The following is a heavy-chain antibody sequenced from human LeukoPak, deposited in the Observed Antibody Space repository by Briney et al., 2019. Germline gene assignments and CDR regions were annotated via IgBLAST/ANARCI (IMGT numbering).Heavy chain of an antibody. D-gene: IGHD6-13*01. Sequence: GGSLRLSCAAPGFTFTTYGMHWVRQAPGKGLEWVAVISYDGSNKYYADPVKGRFTISRDNSKNTLYLQMNSLRAEDTAVYYCAKERFPSSSWSYFDYWGQGTLVTVSS. V-gene: IGHV3-30*18. CDR3: AKERFPSSSWSYFDY. J-gene: IGHJ4*02. CDR1: GFTFTTYG. CDR2: ISYDGSNK.